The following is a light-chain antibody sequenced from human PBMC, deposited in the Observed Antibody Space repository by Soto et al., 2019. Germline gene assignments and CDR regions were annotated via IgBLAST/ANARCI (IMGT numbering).Light chain of an antibody. V-gene: IGLV2-14*03. CDR1: NSDIGGYNY. Sequence: QSVLTQPASESGSPGQSITISCTGTNSDIGGYNYVSWYQHHPGKAPKLMIYDVSNRPSGVSNRFSGSKSANTASLTISGLQAEDEADYYCSSYTSSGTPYVFGTGTKLTVL. J-gene: IGLJ1*01. CDR2: DVS. CDR3: SSYTSSGTPYV.